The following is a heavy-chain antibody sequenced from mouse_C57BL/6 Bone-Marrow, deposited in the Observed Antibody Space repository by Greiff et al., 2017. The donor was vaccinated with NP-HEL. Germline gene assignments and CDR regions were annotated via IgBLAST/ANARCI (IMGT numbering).Heavy chain of an antibody. D-gene: IGHD2-1*01. CDR2: IDPEDGET. J-gene: IGHJ4*01. CDR1: GFNIKDYY. Sequence: VQLQQSGAELVKPGASVKLSCTASGFNIKDYYMHWVKQRTEQGLEWIGRIDPEDGETKYAQKFQGKATITADTSSNTAYLQLSSLTSEDTAVYYCARSHYGNYLPWGQGTSVTVSS. V-gene: IGHV14-2*01. CDR3: ARSHYGNYLP.